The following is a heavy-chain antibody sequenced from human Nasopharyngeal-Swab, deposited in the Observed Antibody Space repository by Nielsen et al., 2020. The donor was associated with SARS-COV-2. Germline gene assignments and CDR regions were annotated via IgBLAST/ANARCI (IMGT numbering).Heavy chain of an antibody. CDR2: ISSSGSTI. V-gene: IGHV3-48*04. J-gene: IGHJ5*02. CDR1: GFTFSSYW. Sequence: GGSLRLSCAASGFTFSSYWMSWVRQAPGKGLEWVSYISSSGSTIYYADSVKGRFTISRDNAKNSLYLQMNSLRAEDTAVYYCARDGVSRDIVVVPAASNWFDPWGQGTLVTVSS. D-gene: IGHD2-2*01. CDR3: ARDGVSRDIVVVPAASNWFDP.